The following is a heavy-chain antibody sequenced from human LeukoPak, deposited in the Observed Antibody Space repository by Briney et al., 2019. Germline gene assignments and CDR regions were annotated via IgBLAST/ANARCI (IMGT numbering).Heavy chain of an antibody. Sequence: SVKVSCKASGGTISSYAISWVRQAPGQGLEWKGGIIPIFATANYSQKFQGRVTVTADESTSTAYMELSSLRSEDTAVYYCASSMVRGAPGAFDIWGQGTMVTVSS. V-gene: IGHV1-69*01. D-gene: IGHD3-10*01. CDR1: GGTISSYA. J-gene: IGHJ3*02. CDR3: ASSMVRGAPGAFDI. CDR2: IIPIFATA.